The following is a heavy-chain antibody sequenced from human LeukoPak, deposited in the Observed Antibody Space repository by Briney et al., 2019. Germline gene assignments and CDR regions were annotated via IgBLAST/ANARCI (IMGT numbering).Heavy chain of an antibody. CDR2: IYYSGST. D-gene: IGHD1-26*01. CDR3: ARLDVTRYSGSYSVDY. J-gene: IGHJ4*02. Sequence: SETLSLTCTVSGGSISSSSYYWGWIRQHPGKGLEWIGSIYYSGSTYYNPSLKSRVTISVDTSKNQFSLKLSSVTAADTAVYYCARLDVTRYSGSYSVDYWGQGTLVTVSS. CDR1: GGSISSSSYY. V-gene: IGHV4-39*01.